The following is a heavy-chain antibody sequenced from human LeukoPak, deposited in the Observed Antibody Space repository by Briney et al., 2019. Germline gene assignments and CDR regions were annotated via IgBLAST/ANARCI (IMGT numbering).Heavy chain of an antibody. J-gene: IGHJ4*02. CDR3: ARDEGSGSYAYFDY. CDR1: GYTFTSNG. V-gene: IGHV1-18*01. CDR2: ISTYSGGT. D-gene: IGHD3-10*01. Sequence: ASVKVSCKASGYTFTSNGISWVRQAPGQGLEWMGWISTYSGGTTYAQKLQGRVTMTTDTSTSTAYMELRSLRSDDTAVYYCARDEGSGSYAYFDYWGQGTLVTVSS.